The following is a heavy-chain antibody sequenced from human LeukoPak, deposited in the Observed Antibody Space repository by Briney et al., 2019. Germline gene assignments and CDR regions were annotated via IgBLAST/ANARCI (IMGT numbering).Heavy chain of an antibody. CDR2: IKQDGSEK. CDR3: ERGPKAGGPHHDMDV. V-gene: IGHV3-7*03. Sequence: GGSLRLSCSASGFTFKSYAMHWVRQAPGKGLEWVANIKQDGSEKYYVDSVKGRFTISRDNAKNSLYLQMNSLRAEDTAVYYCERGPKAGGPHHDMDVWGRGTTVTVSS. D-gene: IGHD2-15*01. J-gene: IGHJ6*02. CDR1: GFTFKSYA.